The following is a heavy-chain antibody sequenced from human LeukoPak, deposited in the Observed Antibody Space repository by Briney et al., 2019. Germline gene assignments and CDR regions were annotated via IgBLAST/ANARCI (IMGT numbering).Heavy chain of an antibody. CDR3: AKISHDYGDSADY. CDR1: EFTFSSYA. D-gene: IGHD4-17*01. Sequence: QPGGSLRLSCAASEFTFSSYAMSWVRQAPGKGLEWVSAISGSGGSTYYADSVKGRFTISRDNSKNTLYLQMNSLRAEDTAVYYCAKISHDYGDSADYWGQGTLVTVSS. CDR2: ISGSGGST. J-gene: IGHJ4*02. V-gene: IGHV3-23*01.